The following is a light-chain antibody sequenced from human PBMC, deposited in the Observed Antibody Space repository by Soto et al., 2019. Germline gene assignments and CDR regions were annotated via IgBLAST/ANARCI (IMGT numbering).Light chain of an antibody. CDR1: QTISTW. V-gene: IGKV1-5*03. CDR2: RAS. Sequence: DIRMTQSPSTLSASVGDRVTITCRASQTISTWLAWFQQKPGKAPNLLIYRASSLESGVPSRFSGSGSESEFTLTISGLQPDDFATYYCQQYKSYPFTFGPGTKVDIK. J-gene: IGKJ3*01. CDR3: QQYKSYPFT.